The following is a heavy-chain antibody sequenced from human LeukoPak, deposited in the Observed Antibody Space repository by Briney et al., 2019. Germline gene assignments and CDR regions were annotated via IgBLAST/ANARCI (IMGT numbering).Heavy chain of an antibody. CDR3: ARETRWYDILTGYYQDSFDY. V-gene: IGHV4-61*01. Sequence: SETLSLTCTVSAGSVSSGSYYWRWVRQPPGKGLEWIGYIYYSGSTNYNPSLKSRVTISVDTSKNQFSLKLSSVTAADTVVYYCARETRWYDILTGYYQDSFDYWGQGTLVTVSS. J-gene: IGHJ4*02. D-gene: IGHD3-9*01. CDR1: AGSVSSGSYY. CDR2: IYYSGST.